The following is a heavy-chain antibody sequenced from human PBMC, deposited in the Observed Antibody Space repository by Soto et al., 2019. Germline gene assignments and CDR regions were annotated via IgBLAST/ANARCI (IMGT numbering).Heavy chain of an antibody. J-gene: IGHJ4*02. V-gene: IGHV4-59*01. CDR2: IYNSRST. CDR3: AYGHSRGTFAS. D-gene: IGHD4-17*01. Sequence: PSETLSLTCTGSGGSISSYYRNWNRQPAGKGLEWIGYIYNSRSTNYNASRKSRVTISVDTSKNQFSLKLSSVTAADTAVDYCAYGHSRGTFASWGQGTRVTVSS. CDR1: GGSISSYY.